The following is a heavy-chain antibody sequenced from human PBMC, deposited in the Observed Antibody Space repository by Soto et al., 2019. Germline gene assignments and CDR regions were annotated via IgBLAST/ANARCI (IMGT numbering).Heavy chain of an antibody. CDR3: ARAVSPAPAPFDY. Sequence: QVQLQESGPRLVKPSETLSLTCIVSGGSISNYYWSWIRQPPGKGLEWIGYIYYSGSTNYNPSLQSRDTIPVDTSTNQFTLKLTSVPAADTAVYYCARAVSPAPAPFDYWGQVNLVTVSS. V-gene: IGHV4-59*01. D-gene: IGHD2-15*01. CDR2: IYYSGST. CDR1: GGSISNYY. J-gene: IGHJ4*02.